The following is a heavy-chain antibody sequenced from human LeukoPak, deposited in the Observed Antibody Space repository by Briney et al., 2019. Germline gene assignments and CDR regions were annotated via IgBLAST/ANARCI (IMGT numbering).Heavy chain of an antibody. J-gene: IGHJ4*02. Sequence: SETLSLTCTVSGGSISSSSYYWGWIRQPPGKGLEWIGSTYYSGSTYYNPSLKSRVTISVDTSRNQFSLKLSSVTAADTAVYYCARLTATVTPSFDYWGQGTLVTVSS. CDR3: ARLTATVTPSFDY. D-gene: IGHD4-17*01. CDR1: GGSISSSSYY. V-gene: IGHV4-39*01. CDR2: TYYSGST.